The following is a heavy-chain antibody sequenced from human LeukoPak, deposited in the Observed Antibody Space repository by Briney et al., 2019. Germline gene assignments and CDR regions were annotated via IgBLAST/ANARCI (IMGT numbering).Heavy chain of an antibody. J-gene: IGHJ4*02. CDR2: IYTSGST. CDR1: GGSISSYY. Sequence: SETLSLTCTVSGGSISSYYWTWIRQPAGKGLEWIRRIYTSGSTNYSPSLKSRVTMSVDTSKNEFSLKLSSVTAADTAVYYCARDPSGTYNFDYWGQGTLVTVSS. V-gene: IGHV4-4*07. D-gene: IGHD2-2*02. CDR3: ARDPSGTYNFDY.